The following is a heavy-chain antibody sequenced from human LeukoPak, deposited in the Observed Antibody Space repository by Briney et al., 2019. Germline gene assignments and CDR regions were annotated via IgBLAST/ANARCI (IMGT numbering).Heavy chain of an antibody. V-gene: IGHV4-31*03. J-gene: IGHJ4*02. CDR2: IYYSGST. CDR1: GGSISSGGYY. D-gene: IGHD3-16*02. CDR3: ARESGGVIAAPDY. Sequence: TSETLSLTCTVSGGSISSGGYYWSWIRQHPGKGLEWMGYIYYSGSTYYNPSLKSRVIISVDTSKNQFSLKLSSVTAADTAVYYCARESGGVIAAPDYWGQGTLVTVSS.